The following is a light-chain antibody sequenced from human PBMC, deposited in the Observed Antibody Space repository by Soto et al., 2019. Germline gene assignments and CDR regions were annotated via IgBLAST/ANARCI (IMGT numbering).Light chain of an antibody. V-gene: IGLV2-23*01. CDR3: CSYAGRSTYYV. CDR2: EGT. CDR1: SSDVGSYNL. J-gene: IGLJ1*01. Sequence: QSVLTQPASVSGSPGQSTTISCTGTSSDVGSYNLVSWYQQHPGKAPKPIIYEGTKRPSGVSNRFSGSKSGNTASLTISGLQAEDEADYSCCSYAGRSTYYVFGTGTKVTVL.